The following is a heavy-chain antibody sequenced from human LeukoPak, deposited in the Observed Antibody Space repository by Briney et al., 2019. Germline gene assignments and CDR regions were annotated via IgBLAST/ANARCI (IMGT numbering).Heavy chain of an antibody. J-gene: IGHJ4*02. CDR3: ARDRGGYTYSHDY. CDR2: IYHDGST. D-gene: IGHD5-18*01. CDR1: GGSISSNNW. Sequence: ASETLSLTCAVSGGSISSNNWWIWVRQSPEKGLEWIGEIYHDGSTNYNPSLKSRVTISMDKSKNQLSLKLNFVTAADTAVYYCARDRGGYTYSHDYWGQGTLVTVSS. V-gene: IGHV4-4*02.